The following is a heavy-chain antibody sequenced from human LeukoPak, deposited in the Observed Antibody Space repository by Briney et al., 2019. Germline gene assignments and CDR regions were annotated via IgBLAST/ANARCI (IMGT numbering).Heavy chain of an antibody. Sequence: KPSETLSLTCTVSGGSISSHYWSWIRQPPGKGLEWIGYIYYSGSTYYNPSLKSRVTISINTSKNQFSLRLSSVTAADTAVYYCARHSEAYSSSSYYYYFDYWGQGTLVTVSS. J-gene: IGHJ4*02. CDR3: ARHSEAYSSSSYYYYFDY. V-gene: IGHV4-59*08. D-gene: IGHD6-6*01. CDR1: GGSISSHY. CDR2: IYYSGST.